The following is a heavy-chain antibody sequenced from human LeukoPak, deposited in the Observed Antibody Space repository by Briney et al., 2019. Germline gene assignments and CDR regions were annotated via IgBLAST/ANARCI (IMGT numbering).Heavy chain of an antibody. D-gene: IGHD2-15*01. CDR1: GFSFTDYP. CDR2: IYSGGST. CDR3: ASAGSAVVAATLDY. Sequence: GGSLRLSCATSGFSFTDYPMNWVRQAPGKGLEWVSVIYSGGSTYYADSVKGRFTISRDNSKNTLYLQMNSLRAEDTAVYYCASAGSAVVAATLDYWGQGTLVTVSS. J-gene: IGHJ4*02. V-gene: IGHV3-66*01.